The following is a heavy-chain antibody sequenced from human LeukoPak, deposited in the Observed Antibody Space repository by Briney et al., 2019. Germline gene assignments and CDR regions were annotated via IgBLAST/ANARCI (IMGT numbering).Heavy chain of an antibody. D-gene: IGHD1-26*01. V-gene: IGHV3-23*01. CDR3: AKGISGSFYYPFDY. J-gene: IGHJ4*02. CDR2: ISGSGGST. CDR1: GFTFSSYA. Sequence: GGSLRLSCAASGFTFSSYAMSWVRQAPGKGLEWVSAISGSGGSTYYADSVKGRFTISRDNSKNTLYLQMNSLREEDTALYYCAKGISGSFYYPFDYWGQGTQVTVSS.